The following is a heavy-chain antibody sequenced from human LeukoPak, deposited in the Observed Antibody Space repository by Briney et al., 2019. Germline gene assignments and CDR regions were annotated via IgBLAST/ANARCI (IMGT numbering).Heavy chain of an antibody. V-gene: IGHV4-39*01. J-gene: IGHJ4*02. D-gene: IGHD3-3*01. CDR2: IYYSGST. CDR1: GGSISSSSYY. Sequence: SETLSLTCTVSGGSISSSSYYWGWIRQPPGKGLEWIGSIYYSGSTYYNPSLKSRVTISVDTSKNQFSLKLSSVTAADTAVYCCARHRSGYYTDYWGQGTLVTVSS. CDR3: ARHRSGYYTDY.